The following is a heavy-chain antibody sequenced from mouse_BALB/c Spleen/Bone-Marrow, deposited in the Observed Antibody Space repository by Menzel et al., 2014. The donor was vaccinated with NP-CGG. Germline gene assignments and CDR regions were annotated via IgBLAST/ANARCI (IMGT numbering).Heavy chain of an antibody. CDR2: IGPGGGT. V-gene: IGHV2-9*02. Sequence: QVQLKESGPGLEESSQSLSISCTVSGFSLISYGVHWIRQRPGKGLEWLGGIGPGGGTNYNSALMSRLSSNTDNSKNQVFLKMNSLQSDHTAMYYCARDLYYDHDVGAMDYWGQGTSVTVSS. CDR1: GFSLISYG. CDR3: ARDLYYDHDVGAMDY. J-gene: IGHJ4*01. D-gene: IGHD2-4*01.